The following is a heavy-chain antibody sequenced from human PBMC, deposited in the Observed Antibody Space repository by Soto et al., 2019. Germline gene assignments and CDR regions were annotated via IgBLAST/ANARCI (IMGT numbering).Heavy chain of an antibody. D-gene: IGHD3-3*01. CDR2: VYHTGRT. J-gene: IGHJ4*02. Sequence: PSETLSLTCTVSGGSFKSGSYSWSWIRQPPGKGLEWIGYVYHTGRTSYNPSLKSRVSISMDTSKNQFSLNLDSVTAADTALYVCARAFAYFDSWGQGTLVTVSS. CDR3: ARAFAYFDS. V-gene: IGHV4-61*01. CDR1: GGSFKSGSYS.